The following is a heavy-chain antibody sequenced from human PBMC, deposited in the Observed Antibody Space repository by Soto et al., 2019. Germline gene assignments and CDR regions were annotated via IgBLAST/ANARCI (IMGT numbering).Heavy chain of an antibody. J-gene: IGHJ4*02. CDR1: GFTFSDYY. CDR3: AREEYCISTSCHTRPDY. CDR2: ISSSGSTI. D-gene: IGHD2-2*01. V-gene: IGHV3-11*01. Sequence: GGSLRLSCAASGFTFSDYYMSWIRQAPGKGLEWVSYISSSGSTIYYADSVKGRFTISRDNAKNSPYLQMNSLRAEDTAVYYCAREEYCISTSCHTRPDYWGQGTLVTVSS.